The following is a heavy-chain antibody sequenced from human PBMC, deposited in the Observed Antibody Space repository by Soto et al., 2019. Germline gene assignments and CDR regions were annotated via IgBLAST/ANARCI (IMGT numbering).Heavy chain of an antibody. CDR3: AREVTVRGVKENWFDP. Sequence: SETLSLTCTVSGGSISPYYWSWIRQPPGKGLEWIGYIYYSGSTSYNPSLKSRVTIAIDTSKNQFSLKLSSVTAADTAVYYCAREVTVRGVKENWFDPWGQGTLVTVSS. D-gene: IGHD3-10*01. V-gene: IGHV4-59*01. CDR2: IYYSGST. J-gene: IGHJ5*02. CDR1: GGSISPYY.